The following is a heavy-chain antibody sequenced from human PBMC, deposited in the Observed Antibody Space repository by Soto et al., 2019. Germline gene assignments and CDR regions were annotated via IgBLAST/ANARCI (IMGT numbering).Heavy chain of an antibody. J-gene: IGHJ4*02. CDR3: AREIDG. CDR1: GFTFSSYS. Sequence: EVQVVESGGGLVQPGGSLRLSCAASGFTFSSYSMNWVRQAPGKGLEWVSYISSSSRTIFYADSVKGRFTISRDNAKNSLYLQMNSLRAEDTAVYYCAREIDGGGQGTLVTVSS. V-gene: IGHV3-48*01. CDR2: ISSSSRTI. D-gene: IGHD2-21*01.